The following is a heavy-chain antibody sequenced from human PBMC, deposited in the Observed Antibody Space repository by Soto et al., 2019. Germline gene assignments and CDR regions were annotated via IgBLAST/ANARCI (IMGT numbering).Heavy chain of an antibody. V-gene: IGHV3-23*01. CDR1: GFTFSSYG. CDR2: ISGGGDTT. D-gene: IGHD2-8*01. Sequence: EVQLLESGGGLVQPGGSLRLTCAASGFTFSSYGISWIRLSPGKGLEWVSVISGGGDTTYYTPSLQGRFTISRYDFRNTLYLQLNSLRSEDTAIYYCANLRDYVVLPAGILGCWGPGTLVTGSS. CDR3: ANLRDYVVLPAGILGC. J-gene: IGHJ4*02.